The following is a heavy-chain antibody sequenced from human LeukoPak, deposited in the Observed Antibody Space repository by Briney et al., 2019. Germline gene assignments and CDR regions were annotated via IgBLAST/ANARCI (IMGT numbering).Heavy chain of an antibody. D-gene: IGHD3-16*02. V-gene: IGHV3-23*01. Sequence: TGGSLRLSCAASGFTFSNYAMSWVRQAPGKGLEWVSAISGSGGSTYYADSVKGRFTISRDNSKNTLYLQMNSLRAEDTAVYYCAKAGDYVWGSYRYFDYWGQGTLVTVSS. J-gene: IGHJ4*02. CDR3: AKAGDYVWGSYRYFDY. CDR1: GFTFSNYA. CDR2: ISGSGGST.